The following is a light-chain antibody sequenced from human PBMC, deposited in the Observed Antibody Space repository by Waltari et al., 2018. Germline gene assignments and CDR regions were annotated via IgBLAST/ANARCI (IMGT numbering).Light chain of an antibody. CDR2: EAR. CDR1: SSDVGHYNL. J-gene: IGLJ2*01. CDR3: CSFAMAGTWL. Sequence: QSALTQPASVSAAPGQSITISCTGSSSDVGHYNLVSWYQQYPGKAPKLMIFEARKRPSGVSNRFSGSKSGNTASLMISGLQTEDEADYYCCSFAMAGTWLFGGGTKVTVL. V-gene: IGLV2-23*01.